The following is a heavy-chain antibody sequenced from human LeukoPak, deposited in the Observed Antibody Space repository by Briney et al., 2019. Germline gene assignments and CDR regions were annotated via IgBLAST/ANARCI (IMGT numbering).Heavy chain of an antibody. CDR1: GYTFTDYY. J-gene: IGHJ3*02. V-gene: IGHV1-2*02. Sequence: ASVTDSFKASGYTFTDYYMHWVRQAPGQGLAWMGWINPNSGGTNYAQKFQGRVTMTRDTSISTAYMELSRLRSDDTAVYYCARVYGDYPEDAFDIWGQGTMVTVSS. CDR2: INPNSGGT. CDR3: ARVYGDYPEDAFDI. D-gene: IGHD4-17*01.